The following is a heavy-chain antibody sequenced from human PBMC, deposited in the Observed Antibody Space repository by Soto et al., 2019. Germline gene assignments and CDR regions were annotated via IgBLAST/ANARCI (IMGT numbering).Heavy chain of an antibody. Sequence: PGGSLRLSCAASGFTFSIYGMHWVRQAPGKGLEWVAVIWYDGSNKYYADSVKGRFTISRDNSKNTLYLQMNSLRAEDTAVYYCARDREATGTTNLYYYYYGMDVWGQGTTVTVSS. CDR2: IWYDGSNK. V-gene: IGHV3-33*01. J-gene: IGHJ6*02. CDR3: ARDREATGTTNLYYYYYGMDV. D-gene: IGHD1-7*01. CDR1: GFTFSIYG.